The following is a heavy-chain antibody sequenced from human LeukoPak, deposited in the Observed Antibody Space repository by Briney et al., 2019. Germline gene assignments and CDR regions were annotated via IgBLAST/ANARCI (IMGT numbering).Heavy chain of an antibody. Sequence: SETLSLTCSVSGGSISSSSYYWGWIRQPPGKGLEWIGSIYYSGSTYYNPSLKSRVTISVDTSKNQFSLKLSSVTAADTAVYYCARHRTDYYYYGMDVWGQGTTVTVSS. V-gene: IGHV4-39*01. CDR2: IYYSGST. J-gene: IGHJ6*02. CDR1: GGSISSSSYY. CDR3: ARHRTDYYYYGMDV.